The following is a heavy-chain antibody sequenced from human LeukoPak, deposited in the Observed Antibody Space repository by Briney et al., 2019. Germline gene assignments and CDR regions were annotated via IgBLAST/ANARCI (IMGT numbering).Heavy chain of an antibody. CDR2: IYYSGST. CDR3: ARLTMVRGVNDY. CDR1: GGSISSGGYY. V-gene: IGHV4-31*03. J-gene: IGHJ4*02. Sequence: PSQTLSLTCTVSGGSISSGGYYWSWIRQHPGKGLEWIGYIYYSGSTYYNPSLKSRVTISVDTSKNQFSLKLSSVTAADTAVYYCARLTMVRGVNDYWGQGTLVTVSS. D-gene: IGHD3-10*01.